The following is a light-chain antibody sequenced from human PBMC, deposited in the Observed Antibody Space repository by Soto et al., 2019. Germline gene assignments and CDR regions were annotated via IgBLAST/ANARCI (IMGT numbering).Light chain of an antibody. CDR1: SSNIGRNP. V-gene: IGLV1-44*01. CDR2: LNT. J-gene: IGLJ1*01. CDR3: AAWDDNVYV. Sequence: QSVLTHPPSASGTPGQRVIISCSGGSSNIGRNPVNWYQKFPGTAPKLLISLNTQRPSGVPDRFSGSKSGTSASLAISGLRSEDEADYYCAAWDDNVYVFGTGTRSPS.